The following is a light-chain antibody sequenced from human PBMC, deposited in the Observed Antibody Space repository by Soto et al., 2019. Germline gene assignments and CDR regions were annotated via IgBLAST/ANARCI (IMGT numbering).Light chain of an antibody. CDR2: SNT. Sequence: QSALTQPASGSGIPGQTIAISCSGGSSNIGSHTVNWYQQLPGTAPRLLIYSNTQRPSGVPDRFSGSKSGTSASLAISGLQSEYEGDYYCAAWDDSLNGVVFGGGTKVTVL. V-gene: IGLV1-44*01. CDR3: AAWDDSLNGVV. CDR1: SSNIGSHT. J-gene: IGLJ2*01.